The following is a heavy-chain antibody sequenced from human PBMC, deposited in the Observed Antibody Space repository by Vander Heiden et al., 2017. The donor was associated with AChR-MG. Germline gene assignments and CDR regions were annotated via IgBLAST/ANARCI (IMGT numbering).Heavy chain of an antibody. V-gene: IGHV1-24*01. CDR3: ATIWGVVTAPAANWFDP. D-gene: IGHD2-21*02. CDR1: GYPLTEFS. CDR2: FDPEDGET. J-gene: IGHJ5*02. Sequence: QVQLVQSGAEVKTPGASVKVPCKVSGYPLTEFSMHWVRPAPGKGLELMGGFDPEDGETIYAQKFQGRVTMTEDTSTDTAYMELSSLRSEDTAVYYCATIWGVVTAPAANWFDPWGQGTLVTVSS.